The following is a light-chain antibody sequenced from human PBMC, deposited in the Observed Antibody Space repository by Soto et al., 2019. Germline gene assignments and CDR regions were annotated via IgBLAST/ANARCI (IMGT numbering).Light chain of an antibody. CDR1: QSIAGY. Sequence: DIQMTQSPSSLSASVGDRVTITCRASQSIAGYLSWYQQRPGRAPKLLIYAASTLQSGVPSRFSGSGSGTEFTLTITSLQPEDFATYYCQQLNSFPITFGQGTRLEI. CDR2: AAS. J-gene: IGKJ5*01. V-gene: IGKV1-9*01. CDR3: QQLNSFPIT.